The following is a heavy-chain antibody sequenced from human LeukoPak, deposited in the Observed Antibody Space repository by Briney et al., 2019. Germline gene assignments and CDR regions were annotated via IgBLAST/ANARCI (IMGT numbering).Heavy chain of an antibody. CDR2: NNGDGSTT. CDR1: GFSLSGYW. D-gene: IGHD3-22*01. J-gene: IGHJ4*02. Sequence: GGSLRLSCVASGFSLSGYWMYWVRQAPGKGLMYISRNNGDGSTTNYADVVKGRFTISRDNSKNTLYLQMSSLRAEDTAVYYCARAAYDSGSYIVNHDYWGQGTLVTVSS. V-gene: IGHV3-74*01. CDR3: ARAAYDSGSYIVNHDY.